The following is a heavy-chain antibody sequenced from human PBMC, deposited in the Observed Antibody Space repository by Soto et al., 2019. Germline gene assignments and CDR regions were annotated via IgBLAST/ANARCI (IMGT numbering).Heavy chain of an antibody. CDR1: GGTFSSYA. D-gene: IGHD3-3*01. CDR3: ARGGPITIFGVVINLASDINYYYYGMDV. V-gene: IGHV1-69*13. J-gene: IGHJ6*02. Sequence: SVKVSCKASGGTFSSYAISWVRQAPGQGLEWMGGIIPIFGTANYAQKFQGRVTITADESTSTAYMELSSLRSEDTAVYYCARGGPITIFGVVINLASDINYYYYGMDVWGQGTTVTSP. CDR2: IIPIFGTA.